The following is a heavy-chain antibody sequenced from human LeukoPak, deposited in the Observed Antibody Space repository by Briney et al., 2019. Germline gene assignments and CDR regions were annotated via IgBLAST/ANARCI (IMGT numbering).Heavy chain of an antibody. Sequence: PSETLSLTCTVSGGSISSSSYYWGWIRQPPGKGLEWIGSIYYSGSTYYNPSLKSRVTISVDTSKNQFSLKLSSVTAADTAVYYCVTGSYSNYFDYWGQGTLVTVSS. CDR2: IYYSGST. J-gene: IGHJ4*02. CDR1: GGSISSSSYY. CDR3: VTGSYSNYFDY. D-gene: IGHD3-10*01. V-gene: IGHV4-39*07.